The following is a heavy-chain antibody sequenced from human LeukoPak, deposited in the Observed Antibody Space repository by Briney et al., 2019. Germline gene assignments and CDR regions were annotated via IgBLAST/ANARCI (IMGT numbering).Heavy chain of an antibody. D-gene: IGHD3-3*01. V-gene: IGHV4-61*02. Sequence: SETLSPTCTVSAGSISIGSSYWSWIRQPAGKGLEWIGRIYTSGSTNYNPSLKSRVTISVDTSKNQFSLKLSSVTAADTAVYYCARGGPTTYYDFWSGSGNWFDPWGQGTLVTVSS. CDR1: AGSISIGSSY. J-gene: IGHJ5*02. CDR3: ARGGPTTYYDFWSGSGNWFDP. CDR2: IYTSGST.